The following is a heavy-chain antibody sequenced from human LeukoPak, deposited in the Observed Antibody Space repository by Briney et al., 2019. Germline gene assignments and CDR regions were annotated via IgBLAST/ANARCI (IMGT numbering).Heavy chain of an antibody. D-gene: IGHD3-22*01. CDR3: AKDTPMIVGGFDY. CDR2: IRYDGSNK. V-gene: IGHV3-30*02. CDR1: GFTFSSYG. J-gene: IGHJ4*02. Sequence: GGSLRLSCAASGFTFSSYGMHWVRQAPGKGLEWVAFIRYDGSNKYYADSVKGRFTISRDNSKNTLYLQMNSLRAEDTAVYYCAKDTPMIVGGFDYWGQGTLVTVSS.